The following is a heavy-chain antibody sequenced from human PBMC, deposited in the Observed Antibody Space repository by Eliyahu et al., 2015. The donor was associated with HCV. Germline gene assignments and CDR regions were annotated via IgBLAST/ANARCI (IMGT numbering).Heavy chain of an antibody. D-gene: IGHD3-10*01. CDR1: GYSFSGYY. Sequence: QVQLVQSGAEVKKPGASVKVSCKASGYSFSGYYMHWVRQAPGQGLEWMGWINPTNGGTNYAQKFQGRVTMTRDTSISTAYMELSSLRSDDTAVYFCARARKEGRGFLRDYYYMDVWGKGTTVTVSS. V-gene: IGHV1-2*02. J-gene: IGHJ6*03. CDR2: INPTNGGT. CDR3: ARARKEGRGFLRDYYYMDV.